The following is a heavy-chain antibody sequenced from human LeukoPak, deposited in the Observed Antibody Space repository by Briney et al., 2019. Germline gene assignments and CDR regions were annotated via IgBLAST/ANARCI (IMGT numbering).Heavy chain of an antibody. V-gene: IGHV4-59*01. D-gene: IGHD3-10*01. CDR3: ARGRWFGEPHFDY. CDR1: GGSISSYY. Sequence: SETLSLTCTVSGGSISSYYWSWIRQPPGKGLEWIGYIYHSGSTNYNPSLKSRVTISVDTSKNQFSLKLSSVTAADTAVYYCARGRWFGEPHFDYWGQGTLVTVSS. J-gene: IGHJ4*02. CDR2: IYHSGST.